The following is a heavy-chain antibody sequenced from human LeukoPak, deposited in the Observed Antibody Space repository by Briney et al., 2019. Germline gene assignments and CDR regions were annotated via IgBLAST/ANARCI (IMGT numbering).Heavy chain of an antibody. J-gene: IGHJ4*02. D-gene: IGHD3-22*01. CDR2: IIPIFGTA. CDR1: GGTFSSYA. Sequence: SVKVSCKASGGTFSSYAISWVRQAPGQGLEWMGGIIPIFGTANYAQKFQGRVTITTDESTSTAYMELSSLRSEDTAVYYCARGSGYYYHAFDYWGQGTLVTVSS. V-gene: IGHV1-69*05. CDR3: ARGSGYYYHAFDY.